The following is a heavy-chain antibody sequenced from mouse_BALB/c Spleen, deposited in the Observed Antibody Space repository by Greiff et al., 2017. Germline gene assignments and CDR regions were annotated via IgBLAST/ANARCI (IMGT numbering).Heavy chain of an antibody. Sequence: VQLQQSGAELVRPGALVKLSCKASGFNIKDYYMHWVKQRPEQGLEWLGWIDPENGNTIYDPKFQGKGSITADTSANTAYLQLSSLTSEDTAFYYCARWGTVDAMDYWGQGTSVTVSS. V-gene: IGHV14-1*02. CDR2: IDPENGNT. CDR1: GFNIKDYY. J-gene: IGHJ4*01. D-gene: IGHD1-1*01. CDR3: ARWGTVDAMDY.